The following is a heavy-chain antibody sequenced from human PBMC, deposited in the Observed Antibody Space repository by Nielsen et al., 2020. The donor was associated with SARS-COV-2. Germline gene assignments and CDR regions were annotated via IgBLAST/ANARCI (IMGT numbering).Heavy chain of an antibody. V-gene: IGHV3-30*18. Sequence: GESLKISCAASGFTFSGYGMHWVRQAPGKGLEWVAVISYDGSNKYYADSVKGRFTISRDNSKNTLYLQMNSLRAEDTAVYYCAKDTLIGSEEYYFDYWGQGTLVTVSS. D-gene: IGHD2-15*01. J-gene: IGHJ4*02. CDR2: ISYDGSNK. CDR3: AKDTLIGSEEYYFDY. CDR1: GFTFSGYG.